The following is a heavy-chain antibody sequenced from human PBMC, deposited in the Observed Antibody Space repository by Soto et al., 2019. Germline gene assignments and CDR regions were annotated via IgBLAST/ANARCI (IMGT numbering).Heavy chain of an antibody. J-gene: IGHJ4*02. CDR2: IWYDGSNK. D-gene: IGHD6-6*01. CDR3: ARVRSSYLDY. V-gene: IGHV3-33*01. Sequence: GGSLILSCGASGFTFSSYCMHWVRQAPGKGLEWVTVIWYDGSNKYYADSVKGRFTISRDNSKNTLYLQMDSLRAEDTAMYYCARVRSSYLDYWGQGTLVTVSS. CDR1: GFTFSSYC.